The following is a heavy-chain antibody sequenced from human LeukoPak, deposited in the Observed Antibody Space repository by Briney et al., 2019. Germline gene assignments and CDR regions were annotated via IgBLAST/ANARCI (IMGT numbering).Heavy chain of an antibody. V-gene: IGHV1-18*01. Sequence: ASVKVSCKASGYTFTSYGISWVRQAPGQGLEWMGWISAYNGNTNYAQKLQGRVTMTTDKSTSTAYMELSSLRSGDTAVYYCARDQNYYDSSGYYGNFDYWGQGTLVTVSS. D-gene: IGHD3-22*01. CDR3: ARDQNYYDSSGYYGNFDY. CDR1: GYTFTSYG. CDR2: ISAYNGNT. J-gene: IGHJ4*02.